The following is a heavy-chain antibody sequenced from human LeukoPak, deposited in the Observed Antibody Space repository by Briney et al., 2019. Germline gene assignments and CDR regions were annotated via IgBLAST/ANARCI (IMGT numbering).Heavy chain of an antibody. D-gene: IGHD2-2*01. CDR2: INPVSGGT. V-gene: IGHV1-2*02. CDR3: ARANFLSCSSTSCLFDY. Sequence: GASVKVSCKASEYTFTDYYLHWVRQAPGQGFEWMGWINPVSGGTNYVQKFQGRVTMTRDTSISTAYMELSRLRSDDTAVYYCARANFLSCSSTSCLFDYRGQGTLVTVSS. CDR1: EYTFTDYY. J-gene: IGHJ4*02.